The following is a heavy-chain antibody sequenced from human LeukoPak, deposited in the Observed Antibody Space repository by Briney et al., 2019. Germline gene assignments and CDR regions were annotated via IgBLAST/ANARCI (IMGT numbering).Heavy chain of an antibody. CDR1: GYSFTSYW. J-gene: IGHJ4*02. CDR2: INPNSGGT. CDR3: AREGEGDSSSWYLY. D-gene: IGHD6-13*01. Sequence: GESLKISCKGSGYSFTSYWIGWVRQAPGQGLEWMGWINPNSGGTNYAQKFQGWVTMTRDTSISTAYMELSRLRSDDTAVYYCAREGEGDSSSWYLYWGQGTLVTVSS. V-gene: IGHV1-2*04.